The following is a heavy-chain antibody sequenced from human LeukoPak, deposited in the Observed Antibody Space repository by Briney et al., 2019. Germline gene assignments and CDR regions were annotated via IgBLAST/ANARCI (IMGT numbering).Heavy chain of an antibody. CDR1: GFTFSSYA. V-gene: IGHV3-15*01. J-gene: IGHJ4*02. Sequence: GVSLRLSCAASGFTFSSYAMSWVRQAPGKGLEWVGRIKSKTDGGTTDYAAPVKGRFTISRDDSKNTLYLQMNSLKTEDTAVYYCTTWTLWGSYRWVDYWGQGTLVTVSS. CDR3: TTWTLWGSYRWVDY. D-gene: IGHD3-16*02. CDR2: IKSKTDGGTT.